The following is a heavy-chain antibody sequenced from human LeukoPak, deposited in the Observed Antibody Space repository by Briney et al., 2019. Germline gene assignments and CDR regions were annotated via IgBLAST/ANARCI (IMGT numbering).Heavy chain of an antibody. CDR3: ARVVVGMATTYFDY. CDR2: IYYSGST. D-gene: IGHD5-12*01. Sequence: PGGSLRLSCAASGFTVSSNYMSWIRQPPGKGLEWIGYIYYSGSTNYNPSLKSRVTISVDTSKNQFSLKLSSVTAADTAVYYCARVVVGMATTYFDYWGQGTLVTVSS. J-gene: IGHJ4*02. V-gene: IGHV4-59*02. CDR1: GFTVSSNY.